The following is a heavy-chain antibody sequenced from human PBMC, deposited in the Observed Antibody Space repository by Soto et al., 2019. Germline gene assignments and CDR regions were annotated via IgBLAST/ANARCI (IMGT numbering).Heavy chain of an antibody. CDR1: VFTFSSYW. J-gene: IGHJ6*02. CDR2: INSDGSTT. CDR3: ARGIAYYYGVDV. V-gene: IGHV3-74*01. D-gene: IGHD2-15*01. Sequence: WWSLRLSCSASVFTFSSYWMHWFRQAPGKGLVWVSRINSDGSTTSYADSVKGRFTISRDNAKNTVFLQMSSLRAEDTAVYYCARGIAYYYGVDVWGQGTTVTVSS.